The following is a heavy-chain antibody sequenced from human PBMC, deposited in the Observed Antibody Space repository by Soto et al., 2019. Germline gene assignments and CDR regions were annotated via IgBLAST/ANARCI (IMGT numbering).Heavy chain of an antibody. V-gene: IGHV2-5*02. CDR1: GFSLSTSGVG. CDR3: ARRPAYDISTGYYRFDY. Sequence: QITLKESGPTLVKPTQTLTLTCTFSGFSLSTSGVGVAWIRQPPGKALEWLALIYWDDGKRYSPSLKTRLNITKDTSKNQVVLTLTNVDPVDTATYYCARRPAYDISTGYYRFDYWGQGSLVTVSS. J-gene: IGHJ4*02. CDR2: IYWDDGK. D-gene: IGHD3-9*01.